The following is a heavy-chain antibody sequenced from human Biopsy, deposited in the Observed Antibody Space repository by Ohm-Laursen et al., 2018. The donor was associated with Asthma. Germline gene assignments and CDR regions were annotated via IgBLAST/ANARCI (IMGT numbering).Heavy chain of an antibody. Sequence: ASVKVSCKSLGGTFNTHVIGWVRQAPGQGLEWMGGINSVFGTTTYPQKFQDRVTITADDSTSTVYMELSSLRSEDTAVYYCTRKAGSCISRTCYSLDFWGQGTLVTVSS. J-gene: IGHJ4*02. CDR1: GGTFNTHV. CDR2: INSVFGTT. CDR3: TRKAGSCISRTCYSLDF. V-gene: IGHV1-69*13. D-gene: IGHD2-2*01.